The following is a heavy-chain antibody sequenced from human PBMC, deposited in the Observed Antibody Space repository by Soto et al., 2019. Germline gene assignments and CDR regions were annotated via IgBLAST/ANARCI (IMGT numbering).Heavy chain of an antibody. Sequence: TLSLTCTVSGVSIHNSHSFWGWIRQPPGKGLEFIGTVYYSGGAHYNSSLKSRVTISVDTANNQVSLRMRSLTAADTAVYYCGRVVEGATRHTDLDSWGQGTLVTVSS. CDR2: VYYSGGA. CDR1: GVSIHNSHSF. V-gene: IGHV4-39*01. CDR3: GRVVEGATRHTDLDS. J-gene: IGHJ5*01. D-gene: IGHD2-21*01.